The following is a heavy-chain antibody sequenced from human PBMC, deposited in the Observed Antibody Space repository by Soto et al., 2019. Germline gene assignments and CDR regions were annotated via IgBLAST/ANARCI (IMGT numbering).Heavy chain of an antibody. D-gene: IGHD1-20*01. CDR3: ARANWNYVDY. J-gene: IGHJ4*02. CDR1: GGSISSYY. CDR2: IYYSGST. Sequence: SETLSLTCTVSGGSISSYYWSWIRQPPGKGLEWIGYIYYSGSTNYNPSLKSRVTISVDTSKNQFSLKLSSVTAADTAVYYCARANWNYVDYWGQGTLVTVSS. V-gene: IGHV4-59*01.